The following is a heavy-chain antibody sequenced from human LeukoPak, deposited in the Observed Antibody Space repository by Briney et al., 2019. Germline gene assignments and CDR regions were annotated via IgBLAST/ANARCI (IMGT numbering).Heavy chain of an antibody. V-gene: IGHV3-7*01. CDR1: GFTFSSYW. J-gene: IGHJ4*02. CDR2: IKQDGSEK. Sequence: GGSLRLSCAASGFTFSSYWMSWVRQAPGKGLEGVANIKQDGSEKYYVDSVKGRFTISRDNAKNSLYLQMNSLRAEDTAVYYCARASSEGWLQRGDYFDYWGQGTLVTVSS. CDR3: ARASSEGWLQRGDYFDY. D-gene: IGHD5-24*01.